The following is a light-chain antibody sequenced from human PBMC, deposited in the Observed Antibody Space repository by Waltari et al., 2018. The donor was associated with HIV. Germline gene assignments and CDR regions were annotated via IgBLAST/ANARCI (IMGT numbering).Light chain of an antibody. CDR1: QSVSSIY. J-gene: IGKJ4*01. CDR2: GAS. Sequence: EIVLTQSPGTLSLSPGERATLSCRASQSVSSIYLAWYQQKPGQAPRLLIYGASDRAAGGPDRFRGSRSGTDFTLTISRLETEDFAVYFWQQYGSSPFTFGGGTKVEIK. V-gene: IGKV3-20*01. CDR3: QQYGSSPFT.